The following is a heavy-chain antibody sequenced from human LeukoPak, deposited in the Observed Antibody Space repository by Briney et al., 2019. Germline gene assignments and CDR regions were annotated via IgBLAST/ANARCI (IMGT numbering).Heavy chain of an antibody. Sequence: ASVKVSCKASGGTFSSYAISWVRQAPGQGLEWMGWMNPNSGNTGYAQKFQGRVTMTRNTSISTAYMELSSLRSEDTAVYYCARTYDSSGYYPDSWGQGTLVTVSS. CDR1: GGTFSSYA. CDR3: ARTYDSSGYYPDS. D-gene: IGHD3-22*01. CDR2: MNPNSGNT. V-gene: IGHV1-8*02. J-gene: IGHJ5*01.